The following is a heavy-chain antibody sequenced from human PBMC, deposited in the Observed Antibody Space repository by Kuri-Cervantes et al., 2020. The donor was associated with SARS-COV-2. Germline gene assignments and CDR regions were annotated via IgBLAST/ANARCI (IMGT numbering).Heavy chain of an antibody. Sequence: ESLKISCIVSGGSISSSSYYWGWIRQPPGKGLEWIGSIYYSGSTYYNPSLKSRVTISVDTSKNQFSLKLSSVTAADTAVYYCARHSLVVGYSGSFDYWGQGTLVTVSS. CDR2: IYYSGST. CDR3: ARHSLVVGYSGSFDY. J-gene: IGHJ4*02. CDR1: GGSISSSSYY. V-gene: IGHV4-39*01. D-gene: IGHD5-12*01.